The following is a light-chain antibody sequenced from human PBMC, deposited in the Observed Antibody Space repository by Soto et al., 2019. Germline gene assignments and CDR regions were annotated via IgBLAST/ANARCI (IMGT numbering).Light chain of an antibody. CDR3: NSFRVNHLYV. CDR1: SSDIGGYNA. Sequence: QSVLTQPASVSGSPGQTITISCTGTSSDIGGYNAVSWYQHHPGKAPKLIIYEVTHRPAGISDRFSASKSGNTASLTISGLQAEDEADYYCNSFRVNHLYVFGTGPKVTVL. V-gene: IGLV2-14*01. CDR2: EVT. J-gene: IGLJ1*01.